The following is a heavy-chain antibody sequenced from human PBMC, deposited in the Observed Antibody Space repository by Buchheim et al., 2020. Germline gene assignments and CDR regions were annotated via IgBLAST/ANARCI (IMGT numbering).Heavy chain of an antibody. V-gene: IGHV3-7*01. CDR1: GFTFSSYW. CDR3: ARVPDSSSYSWFDP. D-gene: IGHD6-6*01. CDR2: IKQDGSEK. J-gene: IGHJ5*02. Sequence: EVQLVESGGGLVQPGGSLRLSCAASGFTFSSYWMSWVRQAPGKGLEWVANIKQDGSEKYYVDSVKGRFTLSRDNPQYSLYPQMKSLRAEDTAVYYCARVPDSSSYSWFDPRGQGTL.